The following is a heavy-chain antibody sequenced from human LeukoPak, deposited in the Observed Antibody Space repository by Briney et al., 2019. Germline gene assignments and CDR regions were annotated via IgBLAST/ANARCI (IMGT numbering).Heavy chain of an antibody. Sequence: GGSLKLSCAASGFTFSSYGMHWVRQAPGKGLEWVSSISSSSSYIYYADSVKGRFTISRDNAKNSLYLQMNSLRAEDTAVYYCARGEAALDAFDIWGQGTMATVSS. CDR2: ISSSSSYI. D-gene: IGHD6-13*01. CDR3: ARGEAALDAFDI. J-gene: IGHJ3*02. CDR1: GFTFSSYG. V-gene: IGHV3-21*01.